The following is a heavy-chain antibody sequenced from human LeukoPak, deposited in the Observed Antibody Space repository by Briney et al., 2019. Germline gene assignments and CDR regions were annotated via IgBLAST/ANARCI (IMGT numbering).Heavy chain of an antibody. CDR3: ASLTHLGYSGYDWSFDY. D-gene: IGHD5-12*01. CDR2: INPNSGGT. V-gene: IGHV1-2*02. J-gene: IGHJ4*02. CDR1: GYTFTGYY. Sequence: ASVKVSCKASGYTFTGYYMHWVRQAPGQGLEWMGWINPNSGGTNYAQKFQGRVTMTRGTSISTAYMELSRLRSDDTAVYYCASLTHLGYSGYDWSFDYWGQGTLVTVSS.